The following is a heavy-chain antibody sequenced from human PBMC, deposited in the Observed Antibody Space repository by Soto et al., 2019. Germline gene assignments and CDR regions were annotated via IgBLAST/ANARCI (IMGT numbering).Heavy chain of an antibody. J-gene: IGHJ6*03. CDR2: INPNSGGT. V-gene: IGHV1-2*04. CDR3: ARGTAYCGGDCYSSVTYYYYYMDV. D-gene: IGHD2-21*01. Sequence: QVQLVQSGAEVKKPGASVKVSCKASGYTFTGYYMHWVRQAPGQGLEWMGWINPNSGGTNYAQQFQGWVTMTRDTSISTAYMEPSRLRSADTGVYYCARGTAYCGGDCYSSVTYYYYYMDVWGKGTTVTVSS. CDR1: GYTFTGYY.